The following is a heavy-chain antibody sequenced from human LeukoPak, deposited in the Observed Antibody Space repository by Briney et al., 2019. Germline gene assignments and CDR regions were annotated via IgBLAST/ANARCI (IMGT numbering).Heavy chain of an antibody. CDR1: GGSISSGGYY. J-gene: IGHJ4*02. CDR3: ARAPGLDGDYFDY. Sequence: SQTLSLTCTVSGGSISSGGYYWSWIRQHPGKGLEWIGYIYYSGSTYYNPSLKSRVTISVGTSKNQFSLELSSVTAADTAVYYCARAPGLDGDYFDYWGQGTLVTVSS. V-gene: IGHV4-31*03. D-gene: IGHD3/OR15-3a*01. CDR2: IYYSGST.